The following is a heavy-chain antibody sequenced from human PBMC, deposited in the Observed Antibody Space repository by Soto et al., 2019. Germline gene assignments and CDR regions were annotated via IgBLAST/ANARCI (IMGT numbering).Heavy chain of an antibody. CDR2: INAGNGNT. CDR3: ARDGGSYFDSFDY. CDR1: GYIFTNYA. Sequence: ASVKVSCNASGYIFTNYAMHWVSKAPGQRLEWMGWINAGNGNTKYSKKFQGSVTITRDTSASTAYMELSSLKSEDTAVYYCARDGGSYFDSFDYRSQVTLVTV. D-gene: IGHD1-26*01. V-gene: IGHV1-3*01. J-gene: IGHJ4*02.